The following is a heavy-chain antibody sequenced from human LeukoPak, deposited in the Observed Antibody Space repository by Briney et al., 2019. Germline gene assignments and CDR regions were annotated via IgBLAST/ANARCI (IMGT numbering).Heavy chain of an antibody. CDR1: GGSISSYY. CDR3: ARLVWFGEAYYFDY. D-gene: IGHD3-10*01. CDR2: IYYSGST. V-gene: IGHV4-59*08. J-gene: IGHJ4*02. Sequence: SETLSLTCTVSGGSISSYYWSWIRQPPGKGLEWIGDIYYSGSTNYNPSLKSRVTISVDTSKNQFSLKLSSVTAAGTAVYYCARLVWFGEAYYFDYWGQGTLVTVSS.